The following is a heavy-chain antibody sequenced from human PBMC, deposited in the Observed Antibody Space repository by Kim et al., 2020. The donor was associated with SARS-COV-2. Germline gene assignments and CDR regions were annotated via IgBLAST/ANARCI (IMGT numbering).Heavy chain of an antibody. CDR3: ARDSWSRLRGVTYSYYGMDV. V-gene: IGHV3-30*01. D-gene: IGHD3-10*01. J-gene: IGHJ6*02. Sequence: RFTISRDNSKNTLYLQMNSLRPEDTALYYCARDSWSRLRGVTYSYYGMDVWGQGTTVTVSS.